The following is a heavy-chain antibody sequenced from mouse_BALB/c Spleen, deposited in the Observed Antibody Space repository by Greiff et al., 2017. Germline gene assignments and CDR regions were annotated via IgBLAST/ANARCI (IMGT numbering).Heavy chain of an antibody. CDR2: IWTGGGT. CDR1: GFSLTSYD. Sequence: VKLVESGPGLVAPSQSLSITCTVSGFSLTSYDISWIRQPPGKGLEWLGVIWTGGGTNYNSAFMSRLSISKDNSKSQVFLKMNSLQTDDTAIYYCVRDDYDYAMDYWGQGTSVTVSS. J-gene: IGHJ4*01. CDR3: VRDDYDYAMDY. V-gene: IGHV2-9-2*01. D-gene: IGHD2-4*01.